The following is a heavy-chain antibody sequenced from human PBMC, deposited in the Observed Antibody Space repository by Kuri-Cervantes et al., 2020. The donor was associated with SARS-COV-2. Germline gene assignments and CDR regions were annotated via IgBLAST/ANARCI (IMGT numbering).Heavy chain of an antibody. V-gene: IGHV4-38-2*02. CDR2: IYHSGST. J-gene: IGHJ4*02. CDR1: GYSISSGYY. CDR3: ASSCPGSFGVAPASLYYFDY. D-gene: IGHD3-3*01. Sequence: SETLSLTCTVSGYSISSGYYWGWIRQPPGKGLEWIGSIYHSGSTYYSPSLKSRVTISLDTSKNQFSLKLSSVTAADTAVYYCASSCPGSFGVAPASLYYFDYWGQGTLVTVSS.